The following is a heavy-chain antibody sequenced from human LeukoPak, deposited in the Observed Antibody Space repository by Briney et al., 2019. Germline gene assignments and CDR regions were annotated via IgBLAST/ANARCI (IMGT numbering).Heavy chain of an antibody. CDR3: ARVISGRIVALNWFDP. CDR1: VGTFSSYA. Sequence: ASVKVSCKASVGTFSSYAISWVRQAPGQGLEWMGGIIPIFGTANYAQKFQGRVTITTDESTSTAYMELSSLRSEDTAVYYCARVISGRIVALNWFDPWGQGTLVTVSS. D-gene: IGHD3-22*01. J-gene: IGHJ5*02. CDR2: IIPIFGTA. V-gene: IGHV1-69*05.